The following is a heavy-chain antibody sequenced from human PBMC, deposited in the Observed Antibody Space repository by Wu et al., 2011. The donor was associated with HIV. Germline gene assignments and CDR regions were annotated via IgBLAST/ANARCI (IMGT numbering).Heavy chain of an antibody. CDR1: GYTFTDYY. V-gene: IGHV1-2*02. D-gene: IGHD3-10*01. CDR3: VRVDSPDYGSGSWNGMDV. Sequence: QVQLVQSGAEVKKPGASVKVSCKASGYTFTDYYLHWVRQAPGQGLDWVGWINPNSGGTNYAQKFQGRVTMTRDTSISTAYMELSRLRSDDTAVYYCVRVDSPDYGSGSWNGMDVWGQGTTVTVSS. CDR2: INPNSGGT. J-gene: IGHJ6*02.